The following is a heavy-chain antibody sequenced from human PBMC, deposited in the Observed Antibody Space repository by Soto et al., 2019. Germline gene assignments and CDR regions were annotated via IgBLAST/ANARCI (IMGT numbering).Heavy chain of an antibody. CDR1: GFTFSSYW. CDR3: ARVLNGQWYFDY. J-gene: IGHJ4*02. V-gene: IGHV3-74*01. Sequence: EVQLVAFGGGLVQPGGSLRLSCGASGFTFSSYWMHWVRQAPGKGLVWVSRVNTDESRTSYADSVKGRFTISRDNAKNTLYLQMNGLRAEDTAVYYCARVLNGQWYFDYWGRGTQVTVSS. D-gene: IGHD6-19*01. CDR2: VNTDESRT.